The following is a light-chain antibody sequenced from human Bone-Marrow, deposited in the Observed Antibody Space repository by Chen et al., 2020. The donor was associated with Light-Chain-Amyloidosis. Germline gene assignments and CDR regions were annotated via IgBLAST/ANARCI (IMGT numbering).Light chain of an antibody. Sequence: EIVLTQSPGTLSLSSGEGANLSCRASQTISSNYLTWYQQKFGQAPRLLIYGSSSRATGIPDRFTGSGSGTDFTLTINRLEPEDFERYYCQQYGTSPLTFGGGTKVEIK. V-gene: IGKV3-20*01. CDR1: QTISSNY. J-gene: IGKJ4*01. CDR2: GSS. CDR3: QQYGTSPLT.